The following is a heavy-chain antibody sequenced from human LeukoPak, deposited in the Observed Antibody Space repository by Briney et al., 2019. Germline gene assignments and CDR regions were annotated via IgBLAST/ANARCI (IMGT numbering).Heavy chain of an antibody. CDR1: GYTFTSYG. CDR2: ISVYNGNT. V-gene: IGHV1-18*01. J-gene: IGHJ5*02. CDR3: ARGAGSSWHDH. D-gene: IGHD6-13*01. Sequence: ASVKVSCKASGYTFTSYGISWVRQAPGQGLEWMGWISVYNGNTNYAQKLQGRVTMTTDTSTRTAYMELRSLRFDDTAVYYCARGAGSSWHDHWGQGTLVIVSS.